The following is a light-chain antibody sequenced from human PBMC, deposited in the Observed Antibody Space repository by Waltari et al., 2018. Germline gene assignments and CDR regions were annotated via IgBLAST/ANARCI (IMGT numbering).Light chain of an antibody. J-gene: IGKJ1*01. CDR2: LIS. Sequence: DIVMTQSPPSLSVTPGETASISCRASQSLLHSSGNTFLDWYLQKPGQSPQLLLYLISNRASGVPDRFSGSGSGTDFTLKISRVEAEDVGVYFCMQARQTPWTFGQGTKVEIK. V-gene: IGKV2-28*01. CDR1: QSLLHSSGNTF. CDR3: MQARQTPWT.